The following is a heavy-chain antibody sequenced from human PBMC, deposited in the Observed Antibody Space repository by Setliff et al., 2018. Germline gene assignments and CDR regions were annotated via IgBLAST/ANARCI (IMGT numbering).Heavy chain of an antibody. V-gene: IGHV4-39*01. J-gene: IGHJ6*03. D-gene: IGHD2-2*01. Sequence: PSETLSLTCTVSGGSISSSSYYWGWIRQPPGKGLEWIGSIYYSGSIYYNPSLKSRVTISVDTSKNQLSLNLSSVTAADTAVYYCARLGGSSTSGGFYYFYYYMDVWGKGTTVTVS. CDR1: GGSISSSSYY. CDR2: IYYSGSI. CDR3: ARLGGSSTSGGFYYFYYYMDV.